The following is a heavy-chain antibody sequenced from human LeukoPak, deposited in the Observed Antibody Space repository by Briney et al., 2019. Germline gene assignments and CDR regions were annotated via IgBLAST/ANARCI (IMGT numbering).Heavy chain of an antibody. J-gene: IGHJ4*02. Sequence: KPWGSLRLSCAASGFTFSNAWMNWVRQAPGKGLEWVGRIKSETDGGTTNYAAPVNGRFTISRDDSKNTVYLQMNSLRTEDTAVYYCTTVKWGSSWYVDNWGQGTLVTVSS. D-gene: IGHD6-13*01. CDR3: TTVKWGSSWYVDN. V-gene: IGHV3-15*01. CDR1: GFTFSNAW. CDR2: IKSETDGGTT.